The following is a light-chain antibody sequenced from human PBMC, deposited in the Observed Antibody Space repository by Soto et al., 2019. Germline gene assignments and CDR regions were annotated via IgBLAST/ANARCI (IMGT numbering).Light chain of an antibody. CDR2: DVS. V-gene: IGLV2-14*01. Sequence: QSVLTQPASVSGSPGQSITISCTGTSSDVGGYNYVSWYQQHPGKAPKLMIYDVSNRPSGVSNRFSGSKSGNTASLTISGLQAEDEADYYCSSYTSSKRVFGTGTRSPS. CDR3: SSYTSSKRV. CDR1: SSDVGGYNY. J-gene: IGLJ1*01.